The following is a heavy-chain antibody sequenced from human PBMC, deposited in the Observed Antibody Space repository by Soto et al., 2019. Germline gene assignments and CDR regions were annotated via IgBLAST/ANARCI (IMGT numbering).Heavy chain of an antibody. J-gene: IGHJ4*02. Sequence: GGSLRLSCAASGFTFSSYAMSWVRQAPGKGLEWVSAISGSGGSTYYADSVKGRFTISRDNSKNTLYLQMNSLRAEDTAVYYCAKDKYRGGYYPPYYFDYWGQGTLVTVSS. V-gene: IGHV3-23*01. D-gene: IGHD3-22*01. CDR2: ISGSGGST. CDR1: GFTFSSYA. CDR3: AKDKYRGGYYPPYYFDY.